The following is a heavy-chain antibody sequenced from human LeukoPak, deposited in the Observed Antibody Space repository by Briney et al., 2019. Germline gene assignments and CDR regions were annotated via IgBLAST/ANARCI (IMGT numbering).Heavy chain of an antibody. CDR1: GYTFTSYD. CDR2: MNPNSGNT. V-gene: IGHV1-8*03. Sequence: ASAKVSCKASGYTFTSYDINWLRQATGQGLEWMGWMNPNSGNTGYAQKFQGRVTITRNTSISTAYMELSSLRSEDTAVYYCARSRGYCSSTSCYFHYYYYMDVWGKGTTVTVSS. CDR3: ARSRGYCSSTSCYFHYYYYMDV. J-gene: IGHJ6*03. D-gene: IGHD2-2*01.